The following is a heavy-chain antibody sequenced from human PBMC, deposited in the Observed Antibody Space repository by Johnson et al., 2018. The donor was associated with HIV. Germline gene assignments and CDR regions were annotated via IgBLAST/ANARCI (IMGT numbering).Heavy chain of an antibody. CDR3: AREEANGAFDI. J-gene: IGHJ3*02. CDR2: IGTAGDT. CDR1: GFTFSSYD. Sequence: VQVVESGGGLVQPGGSLRLSCAASGFTFSSYDMHWVRQATGKGLEWVSAIGTAGDTYYPGSVKGRFTISRENAKNSLYLQMNSLRAGDTAVYYCAREEANGAFDIWGQGTMVTVSS. V-gene: IGHV3-13*01.